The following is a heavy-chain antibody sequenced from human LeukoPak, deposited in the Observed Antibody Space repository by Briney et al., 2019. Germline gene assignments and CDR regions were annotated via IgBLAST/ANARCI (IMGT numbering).Heavy chain of an antibody. CDR1: GFTFSSYG. V-gene: IGHV3-33*01. CDR3: ARIYDSSGSSYYYYYGMDV. Sequence: GGSLRLSCAASGFTFSSYGMHWVRQAPGKGLEWVAVIWYDGSNKYYADSVKGRFTISRDNSKNTLYLQMNSLRAEDTAVYYCARIYDSSGSSYYYYYGMDVWGQGTTVTVSS. CDR2: IWYDGSNK. D-gene: IGHD3-22*01. J-gene: IGHJ6*02.